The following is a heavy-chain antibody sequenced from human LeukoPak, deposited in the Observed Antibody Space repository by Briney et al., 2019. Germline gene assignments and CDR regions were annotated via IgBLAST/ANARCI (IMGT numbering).Heavy chain of an antibody. D-gene: IGHD1-26*01. CDR1: GYTFTSYY. Sequence: ASVKVSCKSSGYTFTSYYMHWVRQAPGQGLEWMGIINPSGGSTSYAQKFQGRVTMTRDTSTSTVYMELSSLRSEDTAVYYCARDTAGGGATDYWGQGTLVTVSS. CDR2: INPSGGST. CDR3: ARDTAGGGATDY. V-gene: IGHV1-46*01. J-gene: IGHJ4*02.